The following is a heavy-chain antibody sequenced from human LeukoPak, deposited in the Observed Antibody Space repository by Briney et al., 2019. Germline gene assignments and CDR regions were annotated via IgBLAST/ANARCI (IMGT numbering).Heavy chain of an antibody. J-gene: IGHJ5*02. D-gene: IGHD2-15*01. CDR1: GFTFSIYA. Sequence: GGSLRLSCAASGFTFSIYAMTWVRQSPGKGLEWVSSIIGIGDSTYYVDSVKGRFTISRDNSKTTLYLQMNSLRVEDTAAYYCAKVGVGYCSGGTCLNWFDPWGQGTLVTVSS. CDR2: IIGIGDST. CDR3: AKVGVGYCSGGTCLNWFDP. V-gene: IGHV3-23*01.